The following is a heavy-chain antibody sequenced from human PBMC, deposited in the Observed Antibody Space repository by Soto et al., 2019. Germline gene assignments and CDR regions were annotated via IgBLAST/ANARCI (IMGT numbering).Heavy chain of an antibody. Sequence: GASVKVSCKASGYTFTSYGISWVRQAPGQGLEWMGWISAYNGNTNYAQKLQGRVTMTTDTSTSTAYMELRSLRSDDTAVYYCARDRVLLWFGERNYWYFDLWGRGTLVTV. CDR2: ISAYNGNT. V-gene: IGHV1-18*01. CDR3: ARDRVLLWFGERNYWYFDL. CDR1: GYTFTSYG. D-gene: IGHD3-10*01. J-gene: IGHJ2*01.